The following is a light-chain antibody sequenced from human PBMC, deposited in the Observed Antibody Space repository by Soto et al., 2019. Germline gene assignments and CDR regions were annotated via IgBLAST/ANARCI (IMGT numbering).Light chain of an antibody. V-gene: IGKV3D-20*02. CDR2: GAS. CDR3: QQRSNWPPIT. Sequence: NVLTQPPGTLSLSPGERATLSCRASQSFSSSYLAWYQQKPGQAPRLLIYGASNRATGIPARFSGSGSGTDFTLTISSLEPEDFAVYYCQQRSNWPPITFGQGTRLEIK. CDR1: QSFSSSY. J-gene: IGKJ5*01.